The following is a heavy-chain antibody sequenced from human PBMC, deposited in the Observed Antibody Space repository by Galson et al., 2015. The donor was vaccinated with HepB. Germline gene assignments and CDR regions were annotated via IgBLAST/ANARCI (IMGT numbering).Heavy chain of an antibody. V-gene: IGHV3-9*01. CDR3: AKSGYSGYDYAFDI. CDR2: ISWNSGSI. J-gene: IGHJ3*02. D-gene: IGHD5-12*01. Sequence: SLRLSCAASGFTFSSYAMHWVRQAPGKGLEWVSGISWNSGSIGYADSVKGRFTISRDNAKNSLYLQMNSLRAEDTALYYCAKSGYSGYDYAFDIWGQGTMVTVSS. CDR1: GFTFSSYA.